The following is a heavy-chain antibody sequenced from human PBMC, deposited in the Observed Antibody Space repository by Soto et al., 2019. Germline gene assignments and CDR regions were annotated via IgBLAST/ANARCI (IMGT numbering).Heavy chain of an antibody. J-gene: IGHJ4*02. Sequence: PVGSLRLSCAASGFTFSSYEMNWVRQAPGKGLEWVSYISSSGSTIHYADSVKGRFTISRDNAKNSLYLQMNSLRAEDTAVYYCAVSYYGFDYWGQGTLVTASP. CDR1: GFTFSSYE. V-gene: IGHV3-48*03. D-gene: IGHD1-26*01. CDR3: AVSYYGFDY. CDR2: ISSSGSTI.